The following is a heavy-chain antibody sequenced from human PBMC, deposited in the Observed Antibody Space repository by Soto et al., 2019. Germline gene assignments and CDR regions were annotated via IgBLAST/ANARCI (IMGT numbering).Heavy chain of an antibody. CDR2: MNPKRGVA. V-gene: IGHV1-2*02. J-gene: IGHJ3*02. Sequence: ASVKVSCKTSGYTFTDYYTNWVRQAPGQGLEGMGWMNPKRGVAYFAQKFQGSVTLTRDTSIGTAYIEVYSLTSDDTAVYFCTRENIENSDGLYDAFDIWGQGTTVTVSS. CDR1: GYTFTDYY. CDR3: TRENIENSDGLYDAFDI. D-gene: IGHD5-18*01.